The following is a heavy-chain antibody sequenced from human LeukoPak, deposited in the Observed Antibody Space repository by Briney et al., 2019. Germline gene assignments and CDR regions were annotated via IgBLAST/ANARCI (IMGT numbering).Heavy chain of an antibody. CDR3: TTSVPDYDVPDFDY. D-gene: IGHD2-2*01. CDR1: GFTFSAYQ. CDR2: IKSKTDGGTT. J-gene: IGHJ4*02. V-gene: IGHV3-15*01. Sequence: SGGSLRLSCAGSGFTFSAYQMNWVRQAPGKGLEWVGRIKSKTDGGTTDYAAPVKGRFTISRDDSKNTLYLQMNSLKTEDTAVYYCTTSVPDYDVPDFDYWGQGTLVTVSS.